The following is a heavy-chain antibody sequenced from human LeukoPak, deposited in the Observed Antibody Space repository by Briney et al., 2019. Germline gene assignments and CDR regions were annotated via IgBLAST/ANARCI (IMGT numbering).Heavy chain of an antibody. CDR2: FDPEDGET. J-gene: IGHJ4*02. V-gene: IGHV1-24*01. Sequence: ASGKVSCKVSGYTLTKLSMHWVRQAPGKGLEGMGGFDPEDGETIYAQKFQGRVTMTEDTSTDTAYMELSSLRSEDTAVYYCATMWGGTTIPQTSLSGWVANDYWGQGTLVTVSS. CDR3: ATMWGGTTIPQTSLSGWVANDY. D-gene: IGHD6-19*01. CDR1: GYTLTKLS.